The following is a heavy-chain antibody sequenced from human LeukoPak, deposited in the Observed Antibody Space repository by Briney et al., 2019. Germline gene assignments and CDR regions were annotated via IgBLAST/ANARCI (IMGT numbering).Heavy chain of an antibody. CDR2: INPHRGVS. CDR1: GYSFTVYY. J-gene: IGHJ4*02. V-gene: IGHV1-2*02. D-gene: IGHD3-10*01. Sequence: ASVRVSCTASGYSFTVYYMHWVRQAPGQGLEWMGWINPHRGVSKCAQKFLGRVTMTRDASASTAYLELSRLTSDDTAVYYCAREAYGAQGGQGTLVTVSS. CDR3: AREAYGAQ.